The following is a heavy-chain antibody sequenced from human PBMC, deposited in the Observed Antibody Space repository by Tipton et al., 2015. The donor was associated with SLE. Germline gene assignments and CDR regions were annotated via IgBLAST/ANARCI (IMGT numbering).Heavy chain of an antibody. CDR3: ARGIAAAGTLGYFDY. J-gene: IGHJ4*02. V-gene: IGHV3-23*01. CDR2: ISGSGGST. D-gene: IGHD6-13*01. Sequence: SLRLSCAASGFTFSSYAMSWVRQAPGKGLEWVSAISGSGGSTYYADSVKGRFTISRDNSKNTLYLQMNSLRAEDTAVYYCARGIAAAGTLGYFDYWGQGTLVPVSS. CDR1: GFTFSSYA.